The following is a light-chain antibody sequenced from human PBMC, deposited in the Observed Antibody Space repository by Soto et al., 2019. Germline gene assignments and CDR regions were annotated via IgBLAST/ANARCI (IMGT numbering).Light chain of an antibody. CDR1: QGISTY. J-gene: IGKJ4*01. Sequence: ASVGDRVTITCRASQGISTYLAWYQQKPGKVPKLLIYAASTLQSGVPSRFSGSGSGTDFTLTISSLQPEDVATYYCQKYNSAPDTFGGGTKVDIK. CDR2: AAS. CDR3: QKYNSAPDT. V-gene: IGKV1-27*01.